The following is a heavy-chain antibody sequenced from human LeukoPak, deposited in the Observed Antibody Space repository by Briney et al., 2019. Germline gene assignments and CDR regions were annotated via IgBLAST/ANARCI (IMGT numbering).Heavy chain of an antibody. CDR1: GGSINTYY. J-gene: IGHJ6*03. Sequence: PSETLSLTCTVSGGSINTYYWSWLRQPPGKGLEWIGYIYYRGSTNYNPSLKSRVIISLDTSKKQFSLKLSSVTAADTAVYFCARGNDGYSHGYYYYNYYMDVWAKGTTVTVSS. CDR3: ARGNDGYSHGYYYYNYYMDV. V-gene: IGHV4-59*01. D-gene: IGHD5-18*01. CDR2: IYYRGST.